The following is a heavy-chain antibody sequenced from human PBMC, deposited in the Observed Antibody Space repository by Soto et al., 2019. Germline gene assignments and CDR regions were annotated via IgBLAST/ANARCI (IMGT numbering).Heavy chain of an antibody. J-gene: IGHJ6*02. CDR2: IYYSGST. CDR3: ARDTRYYYDSSGPLEV. Sequence: SETLSLTCTVSGGSISSDYWSWIRQPPGKGLEWIGYIYYSGSTNYNPSLKSRVTISVDTSKNQFSLKLSSVTAADTAVYYCARDTRYYYDSSGPLEVWGQGSTVTVSS. D-gene: IGHD3-22*01. V-gene: IGHV4-59*01. CDR1: GGSISSDY.